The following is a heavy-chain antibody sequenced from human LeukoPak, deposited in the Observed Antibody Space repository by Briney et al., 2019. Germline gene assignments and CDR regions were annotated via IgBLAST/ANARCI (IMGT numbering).Heavy chain of an antibody. CDR2: MNPNSGNT. V-gene: IGHV1-8*01. CDR3: ARAYYDILTGYYKSYYYGMDV. Sequence: ASVKVSCKASGYTFTSYDINWVRQATGQGLEWMGWMNPNSGNTGYAQKFQGRVTMTRNTSISTAYMELSSLRSEGTAVYYCARAYYDILTGYYKSYYYGMDVWGQGTTVTVSS. J-gene: IGHJ6*02. D-gene: IGHD3-9*01. CDR1: GYTFTSYD.